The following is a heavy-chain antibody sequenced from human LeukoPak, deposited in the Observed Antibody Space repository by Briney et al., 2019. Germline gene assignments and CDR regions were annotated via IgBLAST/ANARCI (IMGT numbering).Heavy chain of an antibody. CDR3: TRGPPNWGYDF. Sequence: ASVKVSCKASGYIFTSYDINWVRQATGQRLEWLGWMSPNSGNTGYAQNFQGRVTMTRSTALSTAYMELSSLKSDDTAVYYCTRGPPNWGYDFWGQGTLVTVSS. V-gene: IGHV1-8*01. J-gene: IGHJ4*02. CDR1: GYIFTSYD. D-gene: IGHD3/OR15-3a*01. CDR2: MSPNSGNT.